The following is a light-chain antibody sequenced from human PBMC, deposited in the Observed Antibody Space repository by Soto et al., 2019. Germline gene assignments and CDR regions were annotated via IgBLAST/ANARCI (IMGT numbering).Light chain of an antibody. CDR2: GAS. V-gene: IGKV3-20*01. J-gene: IGKJ1*01. Sequence: EIVLTQSPGTLSLSPGERATLSCRASQSINNNYLAWCQQKRGQAPRLLIYGASSRATDIPDRFSGSGSGTDFTLTSSRLEAEDFAVYYCQQYGGSPRTFGQGTKVEIK. CDR3: QQYGGSPRT. CDR1: QSINNNY.